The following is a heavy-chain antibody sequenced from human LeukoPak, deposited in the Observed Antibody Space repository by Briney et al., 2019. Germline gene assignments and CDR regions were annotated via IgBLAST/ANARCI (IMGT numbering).Heavy chain of an antibody. CDR1: GGSISSRTYY. J-gene: IGHJ5*02. Sequence: SETLSLTCSVSGGSISSRTYYWSWIRQPAGRGLEWLGRIYSNGNTNYNPSLKSRVTILVDTSKNQFSLRLSSVTAAETAVYYCAREAGIVPAAGSRHFDPWGQGTLVIVSS. CDR3: AREAGIVPAAGSRHFDP. D-gene: IGHD2-2*01. V-gene: IGHV4-61*02. CDR2: IYSNGNT.